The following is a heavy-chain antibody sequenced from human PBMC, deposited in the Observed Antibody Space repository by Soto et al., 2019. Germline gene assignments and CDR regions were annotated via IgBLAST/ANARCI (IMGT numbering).Heavy chain of an antibody. J-gene: IGHJ4*02. V-gene: IGHV3-23*01. CDR1: GFSFNNYA. Sequence: EVHLLESGGGLVQPGGSLRLSCAASGFSFNNYAMSWVRQAPGKGLEWLSGVSGSGGITYYADSVKGRFTISRDNSKNTLYLQMNSMRADDKAVYYCAKRVEGWGSYYKGPIDYWCQGTLVTVSS. CDR3: AKRVEGWGSYYKGPIDY. CDR2: VSGSGGIT. D-gene: IGHD3-10*01.